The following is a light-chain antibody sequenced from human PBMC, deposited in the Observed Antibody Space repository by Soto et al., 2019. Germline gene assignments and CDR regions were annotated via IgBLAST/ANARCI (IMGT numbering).Light chain of an antibody. Sequence: EIVLTQSPGTLTLSPGKRATPSCRASQSVSSTYLAWYQQKPGQAPRLLMFGGSTRATGIPDRFSGSGSGTDFTLTISRLEPEYFAVYYCQQYGGSPPIPFGQGTRPEIK. CDR2: GGS. J-gene: IGKJ5*01. V-gene: IGKV3-20*01. CDR1: QSVSSTY. CDR3: QQYGGSPPIP.